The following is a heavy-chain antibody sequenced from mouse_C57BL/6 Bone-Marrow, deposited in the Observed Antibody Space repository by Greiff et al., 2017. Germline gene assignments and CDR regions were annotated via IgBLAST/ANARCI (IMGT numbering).Heavy chain of an antibody. CDR3: ARSGRWLLRAWFAY. J-gene: IGHJ3*01. Sequence: VQLQQSGPELVKPGASVKISCKASGYTFTDYYINWVKQRPGQGLEWIGWIFPGSGSTSYNEKFKGKATLTVDKSSSTAYMLLSSMTAEDAAVYVCARSGRWLLRAWFAYWGQGTLVTVSA. D-gene: IGHD2-3*01. V-gene: IGHV1-75*01. CDR1: GYTFTDYY. CDR2: IFPGSGST.